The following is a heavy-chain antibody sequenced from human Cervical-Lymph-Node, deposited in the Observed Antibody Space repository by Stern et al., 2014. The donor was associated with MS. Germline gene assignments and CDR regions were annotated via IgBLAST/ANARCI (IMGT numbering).Heavy chain of an antibody. CDR3: ASGRLGY. CDR1: GNKFTNYY. CDR2: INPSGDST. J-gene: IGHJ4*02. Sequence: QVQLVQSGAEVKKPGASVKISCKAPGNKFTNYYIHWMRQAPGQGPEWMGMINPSGDSTTYAQKFQGRVTMTRDTSTSTVYMELSRLRSEDAAVYYCASGRLGYWGQGTQVTVSS. V-gene: IGHV1-46*01.